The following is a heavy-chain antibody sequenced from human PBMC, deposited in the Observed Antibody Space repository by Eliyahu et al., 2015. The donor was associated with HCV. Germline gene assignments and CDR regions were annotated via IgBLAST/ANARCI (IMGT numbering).Heavy chain of an antibody. CDR1: XFTXSXXG. Sequence: QLVASGGNLVQSGGSLXVSCTASXFTXSXXGMNWVRQAPGKGLEWXAFISSSSNSRYYVNSVKGRFTISRDNAKNSLYLEMNSLRDEDTAVYYCARDIKPYYDSNGYVDYWGQGTLVTVSS. J-gene: IGHJ4*02. CDR2: ISSSSNSR. CDR3: ARDIKPYYDSNGYVDY. V-gene: IGHV3-48*02. D-gene: IGHD3-22*01.